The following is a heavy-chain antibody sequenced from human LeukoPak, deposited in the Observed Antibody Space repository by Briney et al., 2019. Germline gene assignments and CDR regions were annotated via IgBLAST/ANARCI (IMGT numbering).Heavy chain of an antibody. V-gene: IGHV4-34*01. CDR3: ARVIVVLGGYFDY. J-gene: IGHJ4*02. CDR2: INHSGST. Sequence: SETLSLTCAVYGGSFSGYHWSWIRQSPGKGLEWIGEINHSGSTNYNPSLKSRVTISVDTSKNQFSLRLSSVTAADTAVYYCARVIVVLGGYFDYWGQGTLVTVSS. D-gene: IGHD2-8*02. CDR1: GGSFSGYH.